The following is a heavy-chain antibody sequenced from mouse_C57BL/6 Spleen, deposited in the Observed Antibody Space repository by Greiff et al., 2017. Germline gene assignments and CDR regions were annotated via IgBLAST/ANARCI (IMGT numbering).Heavy chain of an antibody. CDR3: ARSDSP. D-gene: IGHD6-1*01. J-gene: IGHJ4*01. Sequence: VQLQQSGAELVRPGTSVKLSCKASGYTFTSYWMHWVKQRPGQGLEWIGVIDPSDSYTNYNQKFKGKATLTVDTSSSTAYMQLSSLTSEDSAVYYCARSDSPWGQGTSVTVSS. CDR2: IDPSDSYT. CDR1: GYTFTSYW. V-gene: IGHV1-59*01.